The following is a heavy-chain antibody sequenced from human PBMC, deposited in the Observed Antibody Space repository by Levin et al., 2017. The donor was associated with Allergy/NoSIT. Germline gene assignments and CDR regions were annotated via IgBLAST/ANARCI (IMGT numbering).Heavy chain of an antibody. J-gene: IGHJ1*01. D-gene: IGHD4-17*01. Sequence: LKISCAASGFTFSSYAMHWVRQAPGKGLEWVAVISYDGSNKYYADSVKGRFTISRDNSKNTLYLQMNSLRAEDTAVYYCARAPRTTVTTGYFQHWGQGTLVTVSS. CDR3: ARAPRTTVTTGYFQH. CDR2: ISYDGSNK. V-gene: IGHV3-30-3*01. CDR1: GFTFSSYA.